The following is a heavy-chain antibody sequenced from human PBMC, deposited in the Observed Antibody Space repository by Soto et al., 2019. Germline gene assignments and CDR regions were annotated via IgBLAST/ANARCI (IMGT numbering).Heavy chain of an antibody. CDR2: INHNSGGT. J-gene: IGHJ5*02. D-gene: IGHD2-2*01. CDR3: ARGKALYAEIYNWFDP. Sequence: ASVKVSCKASGHTFTGYYIHWVRQSPGQGREWMGLINHNSGGTDYGQKFQGRVTITRDTSISTVYIELARLISADTAVDYCARGKALYAEIYNWFDPWGQGTLVTVSS. CDR1: GHTFTGYY. V-gene: IGHV1-2*02.